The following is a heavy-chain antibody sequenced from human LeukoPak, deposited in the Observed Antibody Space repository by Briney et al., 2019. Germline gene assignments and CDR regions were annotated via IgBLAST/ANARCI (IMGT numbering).Heavy chain of an antibody. CDR2: IYSGGSS. CDR1: GLTVGFKC. CDR3: ATRPDGNDVPYFDY. J-gene: IGHJ4*02. V-gene: IGHV3-66*01. Sequence: GGSLGLSCAASGLTVGFKCMSWVRQAPGKGLEWVSIIYSGGSSYYADSVKGRFTVSRDTSKNTLYLQMNSLRAEDTAVYYCATRPDGNDVPYFDYWGQGTLVTVSS. D-gene: IGHD5-12*01.